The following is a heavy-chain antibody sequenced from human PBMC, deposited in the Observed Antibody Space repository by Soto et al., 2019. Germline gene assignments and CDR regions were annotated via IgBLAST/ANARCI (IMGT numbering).Heavy chain of an antibody. CDR3: ARDENYAANGLDH. CDR2: IVNDGSEQ. D-gene: IGHD1-7*01. CDR1: GFSFSTHG. J-gene: IGHJ4*02. V-gene: IGHV3-33*01. Sequence: QVQLVESGGGVVRPGRSLRLSCAATGFSFSTHGMHWVRQAPGKGLEWVAVIVNDGSEQDYSDSVKGRFTISRDNSKNTLYLQMNNLTAEDTAVYYCARDENYAANGLDHWGQGILVTVSS.